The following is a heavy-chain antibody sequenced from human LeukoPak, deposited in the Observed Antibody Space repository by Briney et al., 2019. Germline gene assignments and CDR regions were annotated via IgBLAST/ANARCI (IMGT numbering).Heavy chain of an antibody. CDR2: ISWNSGSI. J-gene: IGHJ4*02. V-gene: IGHV3-9*01. Sequence: QSGGSLRLSCAASGFTFDDYAMHWVRQAPGKGLEWVSGISWNSGSIGYADSVKGRFTISRDNAKNSLYLQMNSLRAEDTALYYCAKTPIAAAPTYDFDYWGQGTLATVSS. CDR3: AKTPIAAAPTYDFDY. CDR1: GFTFDDYA. D-gene: IGHD6-13*01.